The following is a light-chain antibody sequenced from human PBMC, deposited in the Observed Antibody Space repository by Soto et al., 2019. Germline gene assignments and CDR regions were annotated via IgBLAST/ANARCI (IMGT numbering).Light chain of an antibody. J-gene: IGKJ4*01. CDR1: QSVSSD. Sequence: EVVMTQSPATLSVSPVERATLSCRASQSVSSDLAWYQHKPGQAPRLLIYGASSRATGIPVRFSGSGSGTEFTLTISSLQSEDVAVYYCQHYKNSPLTFGGGTKVEIK. CDR2: GAS. CDR3: QHYKNSPLT. V-gene: IGKV3-15*01.